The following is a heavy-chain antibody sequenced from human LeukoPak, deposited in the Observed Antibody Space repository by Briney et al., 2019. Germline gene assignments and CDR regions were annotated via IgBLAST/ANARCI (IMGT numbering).Heavy chain of an antibody. CDR3: AKDIAQGYTFGSIEQDY. J-gene: IGHJ4*02. Sequence: GGSLRLSCAASGFSFGSYAMSWVRQAAGKGLEWVSAISGSGGSTYYADSVKGRFTISRDNSKNTLYLQMNSLRAEDTAVYYCAKDIAQGYTFGSIEQDYWGQGTLVTVSS. CDR1: GFSFGSYA. D-gene: IGHD5-18*01. CDR2: ISGSGGST. V-gene: IGHV3-23*01.